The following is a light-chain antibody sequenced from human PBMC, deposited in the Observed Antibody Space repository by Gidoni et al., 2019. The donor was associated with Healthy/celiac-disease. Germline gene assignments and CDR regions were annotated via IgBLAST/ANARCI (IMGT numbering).Light chain of an antibody. CDR2: YAF. CDR3: QQANNHLALT. CDR1: QDIGSP. V-gene: IGKV1-9*01. J-gene: IGKJ4*01. Sequence: DIQLTQSPSFLSASVGDRVTITCRVSQDIGSPIAWYQQTPGKAPKLLIYYAFILQSGVPSRFSGSGSGTEFSLTISSQQPGDFATYYCQQANNHLALTFGGGTKVDI.